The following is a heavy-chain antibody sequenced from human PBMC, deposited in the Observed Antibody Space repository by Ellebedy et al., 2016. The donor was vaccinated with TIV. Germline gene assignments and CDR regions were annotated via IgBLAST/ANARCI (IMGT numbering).Heavy chain of an antibody. CDR1: GYTFTTYA. J-gene: IGHJ4*02. Sequence: AASVKVSCKASGYTFTTYAMHWVRQAPGKRLEWMAWINAGNGNTKYSQKFQGRVTITRDTSATTVYMELSSLRSEDTSVYYCAKQGRYSYGSPFDYWGQGTLVTVSS. D-gene: IGHD5-18*01. CDR3: AKQGRYSYGSPFDY. V-gene: IGHV1-3*01. CDR2: INAGNGNT.